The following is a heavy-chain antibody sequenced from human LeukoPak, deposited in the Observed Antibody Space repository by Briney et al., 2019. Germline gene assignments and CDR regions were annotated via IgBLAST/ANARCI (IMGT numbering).Heavy chain of an antibody. CDR3: ARSFGYAYYFDY. D-gene: IGHD3-16*01. J-gene: IGHJ4*02. CDR1: GFTFSSYP. V-gene: IGHV3-30*04. Sequence: GGSLRLSCAASGFTFSSYPLHWVRQAPGKGLEWVAVTSNDGSNKYYADSVKGRFTISRDNSKNTLYLQMNSLRAEDTAVYYCARSFGYAYYFDYWGQGTLVTVSS. CDR2: TSNDGSNK.